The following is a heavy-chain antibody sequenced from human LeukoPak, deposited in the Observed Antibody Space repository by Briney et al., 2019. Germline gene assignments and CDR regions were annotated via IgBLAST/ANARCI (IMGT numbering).Heavy chain of an antibody. CDR2: INGGGDIT. CDR1: RYSFESYA. Sequence: GESLKLSCEGSRYSFESYAMTWVRQAPGKGLEWVSSINGGGDITYYAESVKGRFTVSRDNSKNTLFLQMNSLRAEDTAVFYCAKRYGDSTGWFFDFWGQGSLVTVSS. CDR3: AKRYGDSTGWFFDF. J-gene: IGHJ4*02. D-gene: IGHD6-13*01. V-gene: IGHV3-23*01.